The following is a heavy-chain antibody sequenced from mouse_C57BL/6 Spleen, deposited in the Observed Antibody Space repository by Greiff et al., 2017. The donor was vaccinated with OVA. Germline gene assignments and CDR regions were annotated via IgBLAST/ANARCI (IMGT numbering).Heavy chain of an antibody. V-gene: IGHV1-22*01. CDR2: INPNNGGT. J-gene: IGHJ4*01. CDR1: GYTFTDYN. Sequence: EVQLQQSGPELVKPGASVKMSCKASGYTFTDYNMHWVKQSHGKSLEWIGYINPNNGGTSYNQKFKGKATLTVNKSSSTAYMELRSLTSEDSAVYYCAITGTGRYAMDYWGQGTSVTVSS. CDR3: AITGTGRYAMDY. D-gene: IGHD4-1*01.